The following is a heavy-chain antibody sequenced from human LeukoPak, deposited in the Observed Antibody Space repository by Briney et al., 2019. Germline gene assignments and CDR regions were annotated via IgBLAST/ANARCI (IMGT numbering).Heavy chain of an antibody. CDR3: ARVVVVPAGRWFDP. CDR2: INHSGST. Sequence: NPSETLSLTCAVYGGSFSGYYWSWIRQPPGKGLEWIGEINHSGSTNYNPSLKSRVTISVDTSKNQFSLKLSSVTAADTAVYYCARVVVVPAGRWFDPWGQGTLVTVSS. D-gene: IGHD2-2*01. J-gene: IGHJ5*02. V-gene: IGHV4-34*01. CDR1: GGSFSGYY.